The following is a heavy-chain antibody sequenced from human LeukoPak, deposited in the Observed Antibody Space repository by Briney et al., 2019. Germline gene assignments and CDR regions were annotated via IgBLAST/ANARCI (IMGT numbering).Heavy chain of an antibody. J-gene: IGHJ4*02. Sequence: SETLSLTCAVYGGSFSGYYWSWIRQPPGKGLEWIGEINHSGSTNYNPSLKSRVTISVDTSKNQFSLKLSSVTAADTAAYYCARATTVTTSDFDYWGQGTLVTVSS. CDR3: ARATTVTTSDFDY. CDR2: INHSGST. V-gene: IGHV4-34*01. D-gene: IGHD4-17*01. CDR1: GGSFSGYY.